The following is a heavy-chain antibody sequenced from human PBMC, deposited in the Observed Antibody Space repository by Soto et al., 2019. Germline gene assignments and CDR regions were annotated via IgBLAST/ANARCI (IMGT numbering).Heavy chain of an antibody. D-gene: IGHD6-19*01. CDR3: AKGDSSGWYWEDY. J-gene: IGHJ4*02. Sequence: QVQLVESGGGVVQPGRSLRLSCAASGFTFSRYGMHWVRQAPGKGLEWVAVISYDGSNKYYADSVKGRFTISRHNSKNTLYRHMNSLRAEDTAVYYCAKGDSSGWYWEDYWGQGTLVTVSS. CDR2: ISYDGSNK. CDR1: GFTFSRYG. V-gene: IGHV3-30*18.